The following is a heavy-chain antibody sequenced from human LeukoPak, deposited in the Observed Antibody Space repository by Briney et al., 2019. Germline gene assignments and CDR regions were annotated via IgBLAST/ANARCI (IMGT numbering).Heavy chain of an antibody. CDR1: GYTFTSYG. CDR3: ARANNGGIVVVPAAPFCYFDY. D-gene: IGHD2-2*01. J-gene: IGHJ4*02. V-gene: IGHV1-18*01. Sequence: ASVKVSCKASGYTFTSYGISWVRQAPGQGLEWIGWISAYNGNTNYAQKLQGRVTMTTDTSTSTDYMELRSLRSDDTAVYYRARANNGGIVVVPAAPFCYFDYWGQGTLVTVSS. CDR2: ISAYNGNT.